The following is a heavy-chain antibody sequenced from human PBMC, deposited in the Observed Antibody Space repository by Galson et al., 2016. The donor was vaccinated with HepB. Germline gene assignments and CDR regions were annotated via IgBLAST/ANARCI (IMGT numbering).Heavy chain of an antibody. D-gene: IGHD3-10*01. CDR2: IKSKIDGGTT. CDR1: GFTFTYAW. V-gene: IGHV3-15*01. Sequence: SLRLSCAASGFTFTYAWMSWVRQAPGKGLEWVGRIKSKIDGGTTDYAAPVKGRFTISRDDSKNTLYLQVNSLRTEDTTVYYCTTGFRYYGSASYYQNNWFDPWGPGTLVTVSS. CDR3: TTGFRYYGSASYYQNNWFDP. J-gene: IGHJ5*02.